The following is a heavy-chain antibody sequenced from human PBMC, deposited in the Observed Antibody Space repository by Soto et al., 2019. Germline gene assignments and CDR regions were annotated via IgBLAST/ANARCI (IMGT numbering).Heavy chain of an antibody. Sequence: SETLSLTCTVSGGSINSGGYYWSWIRQHPGKGLEWIGHIYYSGSTYYNPYLKSRVTISVDTSKNQFSLKLSSVTAADTAVYYCARDDGTYYYDSSGPYGAFDIWGQGTMVTVSS. V-gene: IGHV4-31*03. D-gene: IGHD3-22*01. CDR3: ARDDGTYYYDSSGPYGAFDI. CDR2: IYYSGST. J-gene: IGHJ3*02. CDR1: GGSINSGGYY.